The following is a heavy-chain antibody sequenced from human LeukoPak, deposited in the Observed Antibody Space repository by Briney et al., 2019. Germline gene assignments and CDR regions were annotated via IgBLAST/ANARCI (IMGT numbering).Heavy chain of an antibody. Sequence: ASVKVSCKASGCTFTSYDINWVRQATGQGLEWMGWMNPNSGNTGYAQKFQGRVTMTRNTSISTAYMELSSLRSEDTAVYYCARGGGYSSSWSYYYYGMDVWGQGTTVTVSS. J-gene: IGHJ6*02. CDR1: GCTFTSYD. CDR3: ARGGGYSSSWSYYYYGMDV. D-gene: IGHD6-13*01. CDR2: MNPNSGNT. V-gene: IGHV1-8*01.